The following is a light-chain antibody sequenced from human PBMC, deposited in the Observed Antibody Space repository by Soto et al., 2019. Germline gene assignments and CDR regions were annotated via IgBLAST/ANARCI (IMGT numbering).Light chain of an antibody. Sequence: DIQMTQSPSSLSASVGDRVTITCRASQSISSYLNWYQQKPGKAPKLLIYAASSLQSGVPSRFSGSESGTDFTLTISSRQPEDFATYYCQQSYSTPRTFGQGTKVEIK. J-gene: IGKJ1*01. CDR3: QQSYSTPRT. CDR2: AAS. V-gene: IGKV1-39*01. CDR1: QSISSY.